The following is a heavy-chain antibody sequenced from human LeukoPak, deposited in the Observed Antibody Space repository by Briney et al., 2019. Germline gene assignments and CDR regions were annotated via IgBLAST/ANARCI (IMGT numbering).Heavy chain of an antibody. CDR3: ARDHYYDSSGYYSWPDY. CDR2: INPNSGGT. CDR1: GYTFTGYY. Sequence: ASVQVSCKASGYTFTGYYMHWVRQAPGQGLEWMGWINPNSGGTNYAQKFQGRVTMTRDTSISTAYMELSRLRSDDTAVYYCARDHYYDSSGYYSWPDYWGQGTLVTVSS. J-gene: IGHJ4*02. D-gene: IGHD3-22*01. V-gene: IGHV1-2*02.